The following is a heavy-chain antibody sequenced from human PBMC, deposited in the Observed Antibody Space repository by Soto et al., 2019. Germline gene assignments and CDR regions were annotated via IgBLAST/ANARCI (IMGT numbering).Heavy chain of an antibody. Sequence: GASVKVSCRASGYTFTSYYMHWVRQAPGQGLEWMGIINPSGGSTSYAQKFQGRVTMTRDTSTSTVYMELSSLRSEDTAVYYCASEGGRSEDAFDIWGQGTMVTVSS. V-gene: IGHV1-46*03. CDR1: GYTFTSYY. CDR2: INPSGGST. CDR3: ASEGGRSEDAFDI. J-gene: IGHJ3*02.